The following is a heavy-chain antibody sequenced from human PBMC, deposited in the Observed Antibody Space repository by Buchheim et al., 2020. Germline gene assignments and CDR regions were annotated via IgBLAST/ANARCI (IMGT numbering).Heavy chain of an antibody. J-gene: IGHJ4*02. D-gene: IGHD2-2*01. Sequence: QVRLVQSGAEVRDPGASVKISCKTSGYTFNNYYMQWARQAPGQRLEWMGAITPRGQGKDYAQRFQGRFTMTWDTSTSTVYMDLSSLTSEDTAVYYCAREAPDTYFFDYWGQGTL. CDR1: GYTFNNYY. CDR2: ITPRGQGK. V-gene: IGHV1-46*02. CDR3: AREAPDTYFFDY.